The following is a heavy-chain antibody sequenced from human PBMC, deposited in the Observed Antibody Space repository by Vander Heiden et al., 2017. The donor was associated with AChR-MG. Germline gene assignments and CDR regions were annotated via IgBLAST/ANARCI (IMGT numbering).Heavy chain of an antibody. CDR3: ARDGRITMVRGVINWFDP. D-gene: IGHD3-10*01. V-gene: IGHV3-30-3*01. J-gene: IGHJ5*02. CDR1: GSTFRSLA. CDR2: ISYDGSNK. Sequence: QAQLVESGGGVVQPGRSLRLSRPASGSTFRSLAMHWVRQAPGKGLEWVAVISYDGSNKYYADSVKGRFTISRDNSKNTLYLKMSSLRAEDTAVYYCARDGRITMVRGVINWFDPWGQGTLVTVSS.